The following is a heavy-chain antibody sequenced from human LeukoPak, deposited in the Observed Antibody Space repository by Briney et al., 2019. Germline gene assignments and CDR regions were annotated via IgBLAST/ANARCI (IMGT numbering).Heavy chain of an antibody. D-gene: IGHD3-22*01. CDR2: ISSSGSTI. V-gene: IGHV3-48*03. Sequence: PGGSLRLSCAASGFTFSSYEMNWVRQAPGKGLEWVSYISSSGSTIYYADSVKGRFTISRDNAKNSLYLQMNSLRAEDTAVYYCARESAGITMRVVVIGGYFDYWGQGTLVTVSS. CDR1: GFTFSSYE. J-gene: IGHJ4*02. CDR3: ARESAGITMRVVVIGGYFDY.